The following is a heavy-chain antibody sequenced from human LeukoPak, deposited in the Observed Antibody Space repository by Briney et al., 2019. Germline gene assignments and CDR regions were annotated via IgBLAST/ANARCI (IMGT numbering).Heavy chain of an antibody. CDR2: ISGSGGST. J-gene: IGHJ4*02. D-gene: IGHD1-1*01. V-gene: IGHV3-23*01. CDR1: GFTFSSYA. Sequence: PGGSLRLSCAASGFTFSSYAMSWVRQAPGKGLEWVSAISGSGGSTYYADSVKGRFTISRDNFKNTLYLQMNSLRAEDTAVYYCAKDVGVLQLIPDYWGQGTLVTVSS. CDR3: AKDVGVLQLIPDY.